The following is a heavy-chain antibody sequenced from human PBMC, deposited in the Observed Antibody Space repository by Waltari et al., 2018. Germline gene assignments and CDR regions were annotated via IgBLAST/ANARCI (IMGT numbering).Heavy chain of an antibody. J-gene: IGHJ4*02. V-gene: IGHV1-2*06. D-gene: IGHD3-10*01. Sequence: QVQLVQSGAEVKKPGAAVKVSCKASGYTFTGYDMHWVRQAPGQGLEWMGRINPNSGGTNYAQKFQGRVTMTRDTSISTAYMELSRLRSDDTAVYYCARGYYYGSGSHFDYWGQGTLVTVSS. CDR2: INPNSGGT. CDR3: ARGYYYGSGSHFDY. CDR1: GYTFTGYD.